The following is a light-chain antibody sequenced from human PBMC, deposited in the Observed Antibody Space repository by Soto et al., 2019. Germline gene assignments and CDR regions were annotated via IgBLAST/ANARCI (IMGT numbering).Light chain of an antibody. J-gene: IGLJ2*01. Sequence: QSVLTQPPSASATPGQRVTISCSGSTSNIGSNTVNWYQQLPGTAPKLLIYSNNHRPSGVPDRFSGSKSGTSAALAISGLQSEEEADYYCAAWDDSRNGVVFGGGTKLTVL. CDR3: AAWDDSRNGVV. CDR1: TSNIGSNT. V-gene: IGLV1-44*01. CDR2: SNN.